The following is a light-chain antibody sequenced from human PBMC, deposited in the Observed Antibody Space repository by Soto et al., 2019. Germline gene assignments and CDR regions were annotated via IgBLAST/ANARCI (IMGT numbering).Light chain of an antibody. CDR2: VAS. CDR3: QQYNVCPLT. V-gene: IGKV3-15*01. J-gene: IGKJ4*01. CDR1: QSVSSN. Sequence: EIVMTQSPATLSVSPGERATLSCRASQSVSSNLAWYQQKPGQTPKLLIYVASTRATGIPARFSGSGSGTEFTLTLISLHSEHFAVYHCQQYNVCPLTSGGGTKFEFK.